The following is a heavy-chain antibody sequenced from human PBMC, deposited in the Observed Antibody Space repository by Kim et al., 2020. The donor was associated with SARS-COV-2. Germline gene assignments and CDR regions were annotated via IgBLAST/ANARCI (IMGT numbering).Heavy chain of an antibody. CDR3: ASHGYDSSGYQDYYFDY. J-gene: IGHJ4*02. Sequence: SETLSLTCTVSGGSISSGGYYWSWIRQHPGKGLEWIGYIYYSGSTYYNPSLKSRVTISVDTSKNQFSLKLSSVTAADTAVYYCASHGYDSSGYQDYYFDYWGQGTLVTVSS. D-gene: IGHD3-22*01. CDR2: IYYSGST. CDR1: GGSISSGGYY. V-gene: IGHV4-31*03.